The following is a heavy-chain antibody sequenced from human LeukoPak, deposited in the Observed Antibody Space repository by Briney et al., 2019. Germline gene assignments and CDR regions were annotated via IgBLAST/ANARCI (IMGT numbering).Heavy chain of an antibody. CDR3: ATSLSSSGWFDY. D-gene: IGHD6-19*01. CDR1: GYTFTDYY. Sequence: ASVKVSCKVSGYTFTDYYMHWVQQAPGKGLEWMGLVDPEDGETIYAEKFQGRVTITADTSTDAAYMELSSLRSEDTAVYYCATSLSSSGWFDYWGQGTLVTVSS. J-gene: IGHJ4*02. V-gene: IGHV1-69-2*01. CDR2: VDPEDGET.